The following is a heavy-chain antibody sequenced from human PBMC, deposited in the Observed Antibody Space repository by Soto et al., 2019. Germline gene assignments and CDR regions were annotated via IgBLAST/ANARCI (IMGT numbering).Heavy chain of an antibody. CDR3: ARHPSDFWFDP. J-gene: IGHJ5*02. D-gene: IGHD2-21*02. CDR1: GGSISSSSYF. CDR2: TYYSGST. Sequence: PSETLSLTCSVSGGSISSSSYFWGWIRQPPGKGLGWIGSTYYSGSTYYNPSLKSRVTVSVDTSKNQFSLKLSSVTAADTAVYYCARHPSDFWFDPWGQGTLVTVSS. V-gene: IGHV4-39*01.